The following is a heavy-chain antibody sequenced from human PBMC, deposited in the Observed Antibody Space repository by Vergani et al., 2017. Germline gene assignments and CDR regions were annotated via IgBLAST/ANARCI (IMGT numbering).Heavy chain of an antibody. V-gene: IGHV3-30-3*01. CDR3: ARDLYYYGSGSYYNFDY. J-gene: IGHJ4*02. D-gene: IGHD3-10*01. CDR2: ISYDGTEK. Sequence: QVKLEESGGGVVQPGRSLIISCAASGFSFGNYAMHWVRQAPGKGLEWVGVISYDGTEKKYADSVNGLFTISRDNSKKMMSLQMNSLRVEDTAVYYCARDLYYYGSGSYYNFDYWGQGTLVTVSS. CDR1: GFSFGNYA.